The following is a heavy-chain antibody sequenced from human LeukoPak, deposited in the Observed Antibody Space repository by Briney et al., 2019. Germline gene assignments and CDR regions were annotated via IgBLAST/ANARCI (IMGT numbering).Heavy chain of an antibody. D-gene: IGHD2-2*02. CDR1: GGTFSSYA. CDR2: IIPIFGTA. CDR3: AGRGYCSSTSCYNYYYGMDV. Sequence: SAKVSCKASGGTFSSYAISWVRQAPGQGLEWMGGIIPIFGTANYAQKFQGRATITADESTSTAYMELSSLRSEDTAVYYCAGRGYCSSTSCYNYYYGMDVWGQGTTVTVSS. V-gene: IGHV1-69*13. J-gene: IGHJ6*02.